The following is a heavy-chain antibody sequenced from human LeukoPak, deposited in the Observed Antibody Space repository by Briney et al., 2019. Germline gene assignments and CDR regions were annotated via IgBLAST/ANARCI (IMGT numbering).Heavy chain of an antibody. CDR2: IGSNISYI. D-gene: IGHD2-8*01. CDR1: GFTFSSYT. Sequence: GGSLRLSCAASGFTFSSYTMNWVRQAPGKGLEWVSSIGSNISYIYYAGSVKGRFTISRDNPKNSLYLQMNSLSAEDTAVYYCARDNGAKQFDYWGQGTLVAVSS. J-gene: IGHJ4*02. V-gene: IGHV3-21*01. CDR3: ARDNGAKQFDY.